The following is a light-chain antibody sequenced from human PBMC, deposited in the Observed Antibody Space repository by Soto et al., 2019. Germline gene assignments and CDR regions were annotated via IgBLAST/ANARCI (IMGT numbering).Light chain of an antibody. V-gene: IGKV3-20*01. CDR2: GAS. J-gene: IGKJ1*01. Sequence: ELVLTQSPATLSLSPGDTATLSRRATQSVSSGYLAWYQQKPGQAPRLLISGASSRATGIPDRFSGIGSGADFTLTITRLEPDDFALYYCQHYGSSTRTFGPWTKVEIK. CDR1: QSVSSGY. CDR3: QHYGSSTRT.